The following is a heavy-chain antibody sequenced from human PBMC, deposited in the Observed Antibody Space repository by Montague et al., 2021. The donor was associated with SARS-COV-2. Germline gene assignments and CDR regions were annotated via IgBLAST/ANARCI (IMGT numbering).Heavy chain of an antibody. CDR2: ISYDGSNK. J-gene: IGHJ3*02. Sequence: SLRLSCAASGFTFSSYAMHWVRQAPGKGLEWVAVISYDGSNKYYADSVKGRFTISRDNPRNTLYLQMNSLRAEDTAVYYCAREIIAPDAFDIWGQGTMVTVSS. CDR3: AREIIAPDAFDI. D-gene: IGHD2-15*01. V-gene: IGHV3-30-3*01. CDR1: GFTFSSYA.